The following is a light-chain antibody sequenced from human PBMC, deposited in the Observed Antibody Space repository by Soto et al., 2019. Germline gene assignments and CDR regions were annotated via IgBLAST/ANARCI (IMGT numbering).Light chain of an antibody. CDR2: AVS. CDR3: QQSHRAPLT. CDR1: QSISSY. Sequence: DVQMTQSPSSLSASVGDRVTITCRASQSISSYLNWYQQKPGRAPRLLIYAVSILQSGVPSRFSGSGSGIDFTLTISGLQPEDFAVYYCQQSHRAPLTFGGGPTVEIK. J-gene: IGKJ4*01. V-gene: IGKV1-39*01.